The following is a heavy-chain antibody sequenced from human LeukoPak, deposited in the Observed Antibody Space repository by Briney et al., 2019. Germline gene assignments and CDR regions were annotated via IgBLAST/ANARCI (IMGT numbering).Heavy chain of an antibody. CDR3: IREFYSALWD. J-gene: IGHJ4*02. V-gene: IGHV3-74*01. Sequence: GGSLRLSCAASGFTFSTYWMHWVRQPPGKGLVWVSRINSDGSGTGFADSLNGRFTISRDNAKNMLYLQMNSLRAEDTAVYHCIREFYSALWDWGQGTLVTVSS. D-gene: IGHD2-21*01. CDR2: INSDGSGT. CDR1: GFTFSTYW.